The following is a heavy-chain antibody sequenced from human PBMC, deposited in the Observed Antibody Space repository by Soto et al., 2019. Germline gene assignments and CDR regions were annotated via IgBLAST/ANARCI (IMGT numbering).Heavy chain of an antibody. CDR1: GFTFSSYA. V-gene: IGHV3-23*01. D-gene: IGHD3-10*01. J-gene: IGHJ4*02. Sequence: GGSLRLSCAASGFTFSSYAMSWVRQAPGKGLEWVSAISGSGGSTYYADSVKGRFTISRDNSKNTLYLQMNSLRAEDTAVYYCAKGTYYYGSAPYYFDYWGQGTLVTVSS. CDR3: AKGTYYYGSAPYYFDY. CDR2: ISGSGGST.